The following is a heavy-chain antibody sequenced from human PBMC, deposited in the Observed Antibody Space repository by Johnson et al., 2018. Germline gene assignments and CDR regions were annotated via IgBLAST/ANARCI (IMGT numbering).Heavy chain of an antibody. CDR1: GGTFSSYA. V-gene: IGHV1-69*01. J-gene: IGHJ1*01. CDR3: AGGLMITVGTYEYFQH. Sequence: QVQLVQSGAEVKKPGSSVKVSCKASGGTFSSYAISWVRQAPGQGLEWMGGIIPIFGTANYAQKFQGRVTITADESTSTAYMELSSLRSEDTAVYYCAGGLMITVGTYEYFQHWGQGTLVTVSS. CDR2: IIPIFGTA. D-gene: IGHD3-16*01.